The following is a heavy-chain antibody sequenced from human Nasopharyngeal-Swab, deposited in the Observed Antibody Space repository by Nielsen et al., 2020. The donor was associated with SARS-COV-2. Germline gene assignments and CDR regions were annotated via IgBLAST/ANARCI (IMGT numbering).Heavy chain of an antibody. CDR3: AKQGRTPSGWQRGAFDY. D-gene: IGHD6-19*01. V-gene: IGHV3-23*01. CDR2: ISGSGNNT. Sequence: GESLKISCAASGFTFSSYAMSWVRQAPGEGLEWVSAISGSGNNTYYADSVKGRFTISRDNSKNMLYVQMNSLRAEDTAVYYCAKQGRTPSGWQRGAFDYWGQGTLVTVSS. J-gene: IGHJ4*02. CDR1: GFTFSSYA.